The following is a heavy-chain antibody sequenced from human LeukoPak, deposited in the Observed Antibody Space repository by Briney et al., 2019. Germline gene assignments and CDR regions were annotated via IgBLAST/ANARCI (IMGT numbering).Heavy chain of an antibody. CDR2: ISYDGSNK. CDR3: ARDYCSSTSCPGGWFDP. J-gene: IGHJ5*02. CDR1: GFTFSSYA. Sequence: QPGGSLRLSCAASGFTFSSYAMHWVRQAPGKGLEWVAVISYDGSNKYYADSVKGRFTISRDNSKSTLYLQMNSLRAEDTAVYYCARDYCSSTSCPGGWFDPWGQGTLVTVSS. V-gene: IGHV3-30*04. D-gene: IGHD2-2*01.